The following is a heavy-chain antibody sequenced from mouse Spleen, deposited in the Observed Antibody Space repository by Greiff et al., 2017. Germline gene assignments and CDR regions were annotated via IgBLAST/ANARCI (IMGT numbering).Heavy chain of an antibody. CDR2: IWSGGST. V-gene: IGHV2-2*02. CDR3: ARVYPHYYAMDY. Sequence: VMLVESGPGLVQPSPSLSITCTVSGFSLTSYGVHWVRQSPGKGLEWLGVIWSGGSTDYNAAFISRLSISKDNSKSQVFFKMNSLQANDTAIYYCARVYPHYYAMDYWGQGTSVTVSS. J-gene: IGHJ4*01. D-gene: IGHD5-1*01. CDR1: GFSLTSYG.